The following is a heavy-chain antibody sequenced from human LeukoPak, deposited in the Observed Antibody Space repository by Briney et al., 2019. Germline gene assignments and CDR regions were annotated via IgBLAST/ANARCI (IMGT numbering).Heavy chain of an antibody. Sequence: ASVKVSCKASGCTFTSYGISWVRQAPVQGLEWMGWISAYNGNTNYAQKLQGRVTMTTDTSTSTAYMELRSLRSDDTAVYYCAREYDSSGYYYDWGQGTLVTVSS. J-gene: IGHJ4*02. CDR1: GCTFTSYG. D-gene: IGHD3-22*01. CDR2: ISAYNGNT. CDR3: AREYDSSGYYYD. V-gene: IGHV1-18*01.